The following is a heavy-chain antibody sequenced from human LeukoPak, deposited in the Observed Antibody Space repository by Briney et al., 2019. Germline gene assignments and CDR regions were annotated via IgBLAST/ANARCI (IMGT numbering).Heavy chain of an antibody. J-gene: IGHJ6*03. Sequence: SETLSLTCTVSGGSISSYYWSWIRQPPGKGLEWIGYIYYSGSTNYNPSLKSRVTISVDTSKNQFPLKLSSVTAADSAVYYCARGRYSYGYAAYYYYYYMDVWGRGTTVTVSS. CDR1: GGSISSYY. V-gene: IGHV4-59*01. D-gene: IGHD5-18*01. CDR2: IYYSGST. CDR3: ARGRYSYGYAAYYYYYYMDV.